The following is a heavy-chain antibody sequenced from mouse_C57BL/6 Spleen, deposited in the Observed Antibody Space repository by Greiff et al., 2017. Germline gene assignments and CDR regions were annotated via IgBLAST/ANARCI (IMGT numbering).Heavy chain of an antibody. V-gene: IGHV1-19*01. Sequence: VQLQQSGPVLVKPGASVKMSCKASGYTFTDYYMNWVKQSHGKSLEWIGVINPYNGGSSSNQTFKGKATLTVDTSSSTAYMELNSLTSEDSAVYYCARGTVVAKGAMDYWGQGTSVTVSS. J-gene: IGHJ4*01. CDR1: GYTFTDYY. D-gene: IGHD1-1*01. CDR3: ARGTVVAKGAMDY. CDR2: INPYNGGS.